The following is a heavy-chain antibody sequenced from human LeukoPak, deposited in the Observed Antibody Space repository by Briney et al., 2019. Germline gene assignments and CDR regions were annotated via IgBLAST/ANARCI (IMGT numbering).Heavy chain of an antibody. D-gene: IGHD3-10*01. J-gene: IGHJ4*02. CDR1: GFTFSNYW. Sequence: PGGSLRLSCAASGFTFSNYWMRWVRQDPGKGLVWVSYINPDGSNTNYADSVKGRFTISRDNAKNALYLQMNSLRAEDTAVYYCAKDLHYGSADYWGQGTLVTVSS. CDR3: AKDLHYGSADY. CDR2: INPDGSNT. V-gene: IGHV3-74*01.